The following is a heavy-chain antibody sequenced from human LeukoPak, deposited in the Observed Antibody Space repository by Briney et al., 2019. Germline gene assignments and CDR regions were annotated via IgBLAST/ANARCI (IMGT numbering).Heavy chain of an antibody. J-gene: IGHJ4*02. D-gene: IGHD3-3*01. Sequence: GGSLRLSCAASGFTFSDYYMSWIRQAPGKGLEWVSYISSSGSTIYYADSVKGRFTISRDNSKNTLYLQMNSLRAEDTAVYYCARVGSLYYDFWSGYSPRGYADYWGQGTLVTVSS. CDR2: ISSSGSTI. CDR1: GFTFSDYY. V-gene: IGHV3-11*04. CDR3: ARVGSLYYDFWSGYSPRGYADY.